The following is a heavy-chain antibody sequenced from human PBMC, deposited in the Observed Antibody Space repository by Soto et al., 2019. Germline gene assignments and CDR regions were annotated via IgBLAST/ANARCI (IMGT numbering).Heavy chain of an antibody. CDR2: TYYSGST. D-gene: IGHD5-18*01. Sequence: SETLSLTCTVSGGSISSYYWSWIRQPPGKGLERIGYTYYSGSTNYNPSLKSRVTISVDTSKNQFSLKLSSVTAAYTAVYYCGRVAGEIQLWLTAPIFDYWGQGTLVTVSS. J-gene: IGHJ4*02. V-gene: IGHV4-59*01. CDR1: GGSISSYY. CDR3: GRVAGEIQLWLTAPIFDY.